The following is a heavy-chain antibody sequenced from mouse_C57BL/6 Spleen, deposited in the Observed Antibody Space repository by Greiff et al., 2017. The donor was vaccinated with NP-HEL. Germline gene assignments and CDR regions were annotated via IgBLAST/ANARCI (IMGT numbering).Heavy chain of an antibody. J-gene: IGHJ2*01. CDR1: GYTFTSYW. CDR3: ARKGVYYSSPWDY. D-gene: IGHD2-12*01. V-gene: IGHV1-59*01. CDR2: IDPSDSYT. Sequence: QVQLQQPGAELVRPGTSVKLSCKASGYTFTSYWMHWVKQRPGQGLEWIGVIDPSDSYTNYNQKFKGKATLTVDTSSSTAYMQLSSLTSGDSAVYYCARKGVYYSSPWDYWGQGTTLTVSS.